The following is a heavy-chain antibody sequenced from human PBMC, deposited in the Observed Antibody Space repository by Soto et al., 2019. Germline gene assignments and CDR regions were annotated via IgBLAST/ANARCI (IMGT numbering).Heavy chain of an antibody. CDR2: IYYSGST. V-gene: IGHV4-39*01. Sequence: QLQLQESGPGMVKPSETLSLTCTVSGGSISSSSYYWGWIRQPPGKGLEWIGSIYYSGSTYYNPSLKCRLTISVDTPKNQYSLKLSSVTAADTAVYYCARHCPNLPHYYYYYMDVWGKGTTVTVSS. J-gene: IGHJ6*03. CDR3: ARHCPNLPHYYYYYMDV. CDR1: GGSISSSSYY.